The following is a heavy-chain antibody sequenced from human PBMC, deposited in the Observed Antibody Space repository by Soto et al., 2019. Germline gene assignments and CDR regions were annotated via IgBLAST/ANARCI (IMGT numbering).Heavy chain of an antibody. CDR2: ISYDGSNK. J-gene: IGHJ4*02. D-gene: IGHD6-19*01. Sequence: PGGSLRLSCAASGFTFSSYAMHWVRQAPGKGLEWVAVISYDGSNKYYADSVKGRFTISRDNSKNTLYLQMNSLRDDDTAMYYCARDNAPVAGTSLPGYWGQGTLVTVSS. V-gene: IGHV3-30-3*01. CDR1: GFTFSSYA. CDR3: ARDNAPVAGTSLPGY.